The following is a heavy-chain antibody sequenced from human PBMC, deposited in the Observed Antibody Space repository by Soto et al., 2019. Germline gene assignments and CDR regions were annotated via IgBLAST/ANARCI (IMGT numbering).Heavy chain of an antibody. CDR3: ARDSDDFWSGYYRSPFDY. V-gene: IGHV1-3*01. CDR1: GYTFTSYA. D-gene: IGHD3-3*01. J-gene: IGHJ4*02. CDR2: INAGNGNT. Sequence: ASVKVSCKASGYTFTSYAMHWVRQAPGQRLEWMGWINAGNGNTKYSQKFQGRVTITRDTSASTAYMELSSLRSEDTAVYYCARDSDDFWSGYYRSPFDYWGQGTLVTVSS.